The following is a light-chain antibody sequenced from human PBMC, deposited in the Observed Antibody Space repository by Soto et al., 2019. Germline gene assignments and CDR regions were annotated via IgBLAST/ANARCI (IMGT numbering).Light chain of an antibody. V-gene: IGKV1-33*01. CDR1: QDISHF. J-gene: IGKJ5*01. CDR3: QQYDDLPIT. Sequence: IQMTHSPSSLFASAVERVTITCRASQDISHFLNWYQQRPGKAPKLLIYDASNLQTGVPSRFSGRGSGTDFTFTISSLQPDDSGTYYCQQYDDLPITFGQGTRLEIK. CDR2: DAS.